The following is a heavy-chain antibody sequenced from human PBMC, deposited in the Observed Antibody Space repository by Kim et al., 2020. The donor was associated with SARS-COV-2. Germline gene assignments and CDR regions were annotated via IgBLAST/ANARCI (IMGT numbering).Heavy chain of an antibody. V-gene: IGHV3-15*01. Sequence: GGSLRLSCAASGFTFSNAWMSWVRQAPGKGLEWVGRIKSKTDGGTTDYAAPVKGRFTISRDDSKNTLYLQMNSLKTEDTAVYYCTTSWLGGDGDYEWGQGTLVTVSS. CDR1: GFTFSNAW. J-gene: IGHJ4*02. D-gene: IGHD4-17*01. CDR2: IKSKTDGGTT. CDR3: TTSWLGGDGDYE.